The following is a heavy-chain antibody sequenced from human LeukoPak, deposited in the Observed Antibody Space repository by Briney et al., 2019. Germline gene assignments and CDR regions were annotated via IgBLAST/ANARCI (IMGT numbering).Heavy chain of an antibody. V-gene: IGHV3-33*08. CDR2: IWSDGSNK. J-gene: IGHJ4*02. Sequence: GGSLRLSCAASGFTFSSYGIHWVRQAPGKGLEWVAVIWSDGSNKYYADSVKGRFTISRDNSKDTLYLQLNSLRAEDTAVYYCARASGSFDYWGQGTLVSVSS. D-gene: IGHD1-26*01. CDR1: GFTFSSYG. CDR3: ARASGSFDY.